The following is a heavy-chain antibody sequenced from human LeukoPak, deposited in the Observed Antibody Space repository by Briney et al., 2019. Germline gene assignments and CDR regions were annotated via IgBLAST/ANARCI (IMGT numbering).Heavy chain of an antibody. CDR1: GGSISSGGYY. CDR2: IYYSGST. J-gene: IGHJ4*02. CDR3: ASGYSHLTS. D-gene: IGHD2-21*01. Sequence: TLETLSLTCTVSGGSISSGGYYWTWIRQHPGKGLEWIGYIYYSGSTYYNPSLKSRVTISVDTSKNQFSLKLSSVTAADTAVYYCASGYSHLTSWGQGTLVTVSS. V-gene: IGHV4-31*03.